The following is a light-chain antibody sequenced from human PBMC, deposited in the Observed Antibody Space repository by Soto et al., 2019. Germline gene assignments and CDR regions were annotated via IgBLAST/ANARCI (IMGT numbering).Light chain of an antibody. CDR3: QQYFTSPWT. CDR1: QSILDRSRNKYY. V-gene: IGKV4-1*01. Sequence: DIVMTQSPDSLAVSLGEMATFNCKSSQSILDRSRNKYYLAWYQQKSGQPPKLLIYWASLREPGVPDRFTGSGSGTDFTLTINSLQAEDVAVYYCQQYFTSPWTFGQGTKVEI. CDR2: WAS. J-gene: IGKJ1*01.